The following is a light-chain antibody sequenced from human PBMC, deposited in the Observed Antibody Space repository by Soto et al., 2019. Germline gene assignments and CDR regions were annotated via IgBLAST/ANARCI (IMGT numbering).Light chain of an antibody. V-gene: IGKV1-39*01. Sequence: DIQMTQSPSSLSASLGDRVTITCRASQSISSYLNWYQQKPGKAPNLLIYAAANLQSGVPSRFSGSGSGTDFTLTISSLQPEDFATYYCQQSYSSKWTFGQGTKVEIK. CDR2: AAA. CDR1: QSISSY. J-gene: IGKJ1*01. CDR3: QQSYSSKWT.